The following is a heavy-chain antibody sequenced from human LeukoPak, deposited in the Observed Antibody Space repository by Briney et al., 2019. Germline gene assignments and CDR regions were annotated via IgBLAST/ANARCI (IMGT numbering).Heavy chain of an antibody. CDR2: ISTNGDST. D-gene: IGHD3-22*01. V-gene: IGHV3-64*01. J-gene: IGHJ4*02. CDR1: GFTFSSYA. Sequence: PGGSLRLSCAASGFTFSSYAMHWVRQAPGKGLEHVSAISTNGDSTYYSNSVEGRFTISRDNSKNTLYLQMGSLRAEDMAVYYCARDLGYDNSGYYYFDYWGQGTLVTVST. CDR3: ARDLGYDNSGYYYFDY.